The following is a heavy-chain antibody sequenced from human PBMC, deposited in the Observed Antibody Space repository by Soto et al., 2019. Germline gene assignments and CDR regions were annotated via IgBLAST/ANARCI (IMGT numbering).Heavy chain of an antibody. J-gene: IGHJ6*02. V-gene: IGHV1-18*01. D-gene: IGHD3-10*01. CDR3: ARDLESGDYYYYYGMDV. CDR2: ISAYNGNT. CDR1: GYTFTSYG. Sequence: QVQLVQSGAEVKKPGASVKVSCKASGYTFTSYGISWVRQAPGQGLEWMGWISAYNGNTNYAQKLQGRVTKTTDTSTSTAYMELRSLRSDDTAVYYCARDLESGDYYYYYGMDVWGQGTTVTVSS.